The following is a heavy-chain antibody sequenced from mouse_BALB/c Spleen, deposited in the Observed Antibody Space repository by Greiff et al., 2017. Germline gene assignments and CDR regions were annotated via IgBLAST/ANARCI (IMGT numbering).Heavy chain of an antibody. J-gene: IGHJ4*01. CDR3: ARSYGNYSYAMDY. CDR2: INPYNGAT. Sequence: VQLQQSGPELVKPGASVKISCKASGYSFTGYYMHWVKQSHVKSLEWIGRINPYNGATSYNQNFKDKASLTVDKSSSTAYMELHSLTSEDSAVYYCARSYGNYSYAMDYWGQGTSVTVSS. D-gene: IGHD2-1*01. CDR1: GYSFTGYY. V-gene: IGHV1-31*01.